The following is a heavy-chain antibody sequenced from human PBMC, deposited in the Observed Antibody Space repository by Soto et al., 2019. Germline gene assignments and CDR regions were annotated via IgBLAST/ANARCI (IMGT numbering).Heavy chain of an antibody. CDR1: GFTFSSYA. Sequence: GGSLRLSCAASGFTFSSYAMSWVRQAPGKGLEWVSAISGSGGSTYYADSVKGRFTISRDNSKNTLYLQMNSLRAEDTAVYYCAKGSAIFGVVIPYYFDYWGQGTLVTVSS. CDR2: ISGSGGST. D-gene: IGHD3-3*01. J-gene: IGHJ4*02. V-gene: IGHV3-23*01. CDR3: AKGSAIFGVVIPYYFDY.